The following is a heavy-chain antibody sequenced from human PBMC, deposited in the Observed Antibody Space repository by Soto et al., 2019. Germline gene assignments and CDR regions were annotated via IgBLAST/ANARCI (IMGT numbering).Heavy chain of an antibody. CDR2: ISGSGGST. V-gene: IGHV3-23*01. CDR3: AKWKMVNLLQVSYFDY. D-gene: IGHD2-8*01. CDR1: GFTFSSYA. J-gene: IGHJ4*02. Sequence: GGSLRLSCAASGFTFSSYAMSWVRQAPGKGLEWVSAISGSGGSTYYADSVKGRFTISRDNSKNTLYLQMNSLRAEDTAVYYCAKWKMVNLLQVSYFDYWGQGKLVTVS.